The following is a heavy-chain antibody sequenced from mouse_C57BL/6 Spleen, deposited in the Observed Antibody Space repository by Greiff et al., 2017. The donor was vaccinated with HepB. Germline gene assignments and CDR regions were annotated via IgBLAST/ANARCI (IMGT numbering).Heavy chain of an antibody. J-gene: IGHJ3*01. CDR2: INPNNGGT. V-gene: IGHV1-26*01. CDR3: AEFLFFAY. D-gene: IGHD2-3*01. Sequence: EVQLQQSGPELVKPGASVKISCKASGYTFTDYYMNWVKQSHGKSLEWIGDINPNNGGTSYNQKFKGKATLTVDKSSSTAYMELRSLTSEDSAVYYCAEFLFFAYWGQGTLVTVSA. CDR1: GYTFTDYY.